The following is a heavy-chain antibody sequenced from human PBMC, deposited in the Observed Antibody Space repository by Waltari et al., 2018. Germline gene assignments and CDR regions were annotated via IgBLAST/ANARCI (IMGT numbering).Heavy chain of an antibody. J-gene: IGHJ4*02. CDR2: IYHSGST. V-gene: IGHV4-38-2*01. CDR3: ARGREQLVQSDY. CDR1: GYPISSGYY. D-gene: IGHD6-13*01. Sequence: QVQLQESGPGLVKPSETLSLTCAVSGYPISSGYYWGWLRQPPGKGLEWIGSIYHSGSTYYKPSLKSRVTISVDTSKNQFSLKLSSVTAADTAVYYCARGREQLVQSDYWGQGTLVTVSS.